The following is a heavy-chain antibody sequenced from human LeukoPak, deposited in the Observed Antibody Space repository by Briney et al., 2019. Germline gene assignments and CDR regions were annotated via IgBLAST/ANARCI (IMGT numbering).Heavy chain of an antibody. J-gene: IGHJ5*02. CDR1: GFTFSSYW. CDR3: VRGQTSLDNWFDP. CDR2: INSDGSST. V-gene: IGHV3-74*01. Sequence: GGSLRLSCAASGFTFSSYWMHWVRQAPGKGLVWVSRINSDGSSTSYADSVKGRFTISRDNAQNTLYLQMTSLRVDDTAVYYCVRGQTSLDNWFDPWGQGTLVIVSS.